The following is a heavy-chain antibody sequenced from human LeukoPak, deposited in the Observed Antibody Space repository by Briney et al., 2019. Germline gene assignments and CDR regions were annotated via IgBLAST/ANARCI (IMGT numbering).Heavy chain of an antibody. J-gene: IGHJ4*02. CDR1: GFTFSSYS. CDR2: ISSSSSTI. D-gene: IGHD3-3*01. CDR3: AKGQVFGVVIIPYYFDY. Sequence: GGSLRLSCAASGFTFSSYSMNWVRQAPGKGLEWVSYISSSSSTIYYADSVKGRFTISRDNAKNSLYLQMNSLRAEDTAVYYCAKGQVFGVVIIPYYFDYWGQGTLVTVSS. V-gene: IGHV3-48*01.